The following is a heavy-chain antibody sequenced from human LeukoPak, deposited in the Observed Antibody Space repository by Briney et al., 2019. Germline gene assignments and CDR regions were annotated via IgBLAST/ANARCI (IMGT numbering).Heavy chain of an antibody. D-gene: IGHD4-17*01. CDR1: GYTFTGYY. Sequence: GASVKVSSKASGYTFTGYYMHWVRQAPGQGLEWMGWINPNSGGTNYAQKFQGWVTMTRDTSISTAYMELSRLRSDDTAVYYCARDIYGDYEGGFDYWGQGTLVTVSS. V-gene: IGHV1-2*04. CDR3: ARDIYGDYEGGFDY. J-gene: IGHJ4*02. CDR2: INPNSGGT.